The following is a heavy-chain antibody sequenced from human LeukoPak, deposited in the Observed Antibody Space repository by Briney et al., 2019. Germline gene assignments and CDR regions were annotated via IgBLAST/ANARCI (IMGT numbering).Heavy chain of an antibody. V-gene: IGHV4-61*02. CDR1: GGSISSGSYY. CDR2: IYTSGST. CDR3: ARVPIPFGWLQLGAFDI. J-gene: IGHJ3*02. D-gene: IGHD5-24*01. Sequence: PSQTLSLTCTVSGGSISSGSYYWSWIRQPAGKGLEWIGRIYTSGSTNYNPSLKSRVTISVDTSKNQFSLKLSSVTAADTAVYYCARVPIPFGWLQLGAFDIWGQGTMVTVSS.